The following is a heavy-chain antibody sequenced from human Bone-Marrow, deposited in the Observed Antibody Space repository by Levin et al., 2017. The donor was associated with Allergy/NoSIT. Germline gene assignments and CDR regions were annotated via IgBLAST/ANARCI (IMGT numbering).Heavy chain of an antibody. CDR2: VNCNSGDT. J-gene: IGHJ4*02. CDR3: ARNDYGDYVQNFDY. V-gene: IGHV1-2*02. D-gene: IGHD4-17*01. CDR1: GYTFTDHY. Sequence: GESLKISCEAAGYTFTDHYMHWVRQAPGQGLEWMGWVNCNSGDTHYAQKFQDRVTMTRDTSITTAYIEVSSLRFDDTALYFCARNDYGDYVQNFDYWGQETLVTVSS.